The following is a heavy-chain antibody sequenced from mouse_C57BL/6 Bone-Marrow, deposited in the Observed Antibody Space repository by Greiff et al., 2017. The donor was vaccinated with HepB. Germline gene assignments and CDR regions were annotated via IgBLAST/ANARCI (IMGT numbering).Heavy chain of an antibody. D-gene: IGHD2-4*01. CDR1: GYTFTDYE. V-gene: IGHV1-15*01. J-gene: IGHJ3*01. CDR2: IDPETGGT. Sequence: VQLQQSGAELVRPGASVTLSCKASGYTFTDYEMHWVKQTPVHGLEWIGAIDPETGGTAYNQKFKGKAILTADKSSSTAYMELRSLTSEDSAVYYSSYDYGGGAFAYWGQGTLVTVSA. CDR3: SYDYGGGAFAY.